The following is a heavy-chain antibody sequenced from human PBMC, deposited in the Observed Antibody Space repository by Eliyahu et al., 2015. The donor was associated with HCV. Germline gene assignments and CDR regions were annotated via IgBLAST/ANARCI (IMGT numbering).Heavy chain of an antibody. J-gene: IGHJ6*02. V-gene: IGHV3-30*18. D-gene: IGHD1-7*01. CDR2: ISYDGSKQ. Sequence: QVQLVESGGGVVQSGRSLRLACAGSGFXFSLFAFHWVRQAPGKGLEWLALISYDGSKQYYADSVRGRFTISRDNSKNTLYLQMNSLRTEDTAVYYCAKDLYNWNYRSGMDVWGQXATVTVSS. CDR3: AKDLYNWNYRSGMDV. CDR1: GFXFSLFA.